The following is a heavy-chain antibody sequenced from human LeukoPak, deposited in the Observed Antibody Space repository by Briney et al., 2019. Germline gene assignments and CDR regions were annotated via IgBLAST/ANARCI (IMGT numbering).Heavy chain of an antibody. CDR1: GGSFSGYY. J-gene: IGHJ1*01. V-gene: IGHV4-59*01. CDR3: AGELEYFQH. CDR2: IYYSGST. Sequence: PSETLSLTCAVYGGSFSGYYWSWIRQPPGKGLEWIGYIYYSGSTNYNPSLKSRVTISVDTSKNQFSLKLRSVTAADTAVYYCAGELEYFQHWGQGTLVTVSS.